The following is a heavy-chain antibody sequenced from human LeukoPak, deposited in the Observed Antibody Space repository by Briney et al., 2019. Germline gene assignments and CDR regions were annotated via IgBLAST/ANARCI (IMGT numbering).Heavy chain of an antibody. Sequence: PSETLSLTCAVSGGSLSTYYGSWIRQPPGKGLEWIGFITYSGSTHYNPSLKSRVTISVDTSKNQFSLKLSSVTAADTAVYYCARSYCGGDCYSEYYYYYYMDVWGKGTTVTISS. J-gene: IGHJ6*03. CDR3: ARSYCGGDCYSEYYYYYYMDV. V-gene: IGHV4-59*01. CDR2: ITYSGST. CDR1: GGSLSTYY. D-gene: IGHD2-21*02.